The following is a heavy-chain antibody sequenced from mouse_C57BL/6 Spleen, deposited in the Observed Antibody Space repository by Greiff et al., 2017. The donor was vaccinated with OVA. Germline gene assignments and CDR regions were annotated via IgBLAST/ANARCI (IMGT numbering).Heavy chain of an antibody. J-gene: IGHJ1*03. CDR3: AGSWDGYDV. Sequence: VQLQESGAELVRPGTSVKVSCKASGYAFTNYLIEWVKQRPGQGLEWIGVINPGSGGTNYNEKFKGKATLTADKSSSTAYMQLSSLTSEDSAVYFCAGSWDGYDVWGTGTTVTVSS. CDR2: INPGSGGT. CDR1: GYAFTNYL. V-gene: IGHV1-54*01. D-gene: IGHD3-3*01.